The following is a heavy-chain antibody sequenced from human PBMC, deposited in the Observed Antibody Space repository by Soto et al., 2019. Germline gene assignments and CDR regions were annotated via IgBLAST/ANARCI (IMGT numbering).Heavy chain of an antibody. CDR1: AYAFNTYT. V-gene: IGHV1-18*04. J-gene: IGHJ4*02. Sequence: ASVKVSCKASAYAFNTYTINWVRQAPGQGLEWMGSISPYTGGTHYAQNLQGRFTMTRDTSTNTAYMELASLGSDDTAVYYCARGGFSSSWRLDYWGQGTLVTVSS. D-gene: IGHD6-13*01. CDR2: ISPYTGGT. CDR3: ARGGFSSSWRLDY.